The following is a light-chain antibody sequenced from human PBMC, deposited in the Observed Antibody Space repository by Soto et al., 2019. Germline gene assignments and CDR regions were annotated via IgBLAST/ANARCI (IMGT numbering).Light chain of an antibody. CDR1: QSVSSS. J-gene: IGKJ1*01. CDR2: NAS. CDR3: QQRNSWWT. Sequence: EIVLTQSPATLSLSPGERATLSCRASQSVSSSLAWYQQKPGQAPRLLIYNASNRATGIPARFSGSGSGTDFTLTISSLEPEDFAVYYCQQRNSWWTFGQGNKVEIK. V-gene: IGKV3-11*01.